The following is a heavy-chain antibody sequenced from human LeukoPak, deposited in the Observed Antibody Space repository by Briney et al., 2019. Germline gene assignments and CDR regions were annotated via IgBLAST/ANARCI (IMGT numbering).Heavy chain of an antibody. CDR1: GFTVSSTY. CDR3: ATALSSGWSTAPFDY. D-gene: IGHD6-19*01. J-gene: IGHJ4*02. V-gene: IGHV3-66*01. CDR2: IYSGGST. Sequence: GGSLRLSCAASGFTVSSTYMSWVRQAPGKGLEWVSVIYSGGSTYYADSVKGRFTISRDNAKNSLYLQMNSLRAEDTAVYYCATALSSGWSTAPFDYWGQGTLVTVSS.